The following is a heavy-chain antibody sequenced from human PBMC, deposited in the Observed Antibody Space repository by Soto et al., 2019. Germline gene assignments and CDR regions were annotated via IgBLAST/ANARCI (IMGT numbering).Heavy chain of an antibody. D-gene: IGHD2-15*01. CDR3: ARDRDGGTPEYFQH. V-gene: IGHV4-59*01. CDR1: GGSISSYY. CDR2: IYYSGRT. J-gene: IGHJ1*01. Sequence: QVQLQESGPGLVKPSETLSLTCTVSGGSISSYYWSWIRQPPGKGLEWIGYIYYSGRTNYNPSLKSRVTISGDTSTDQFSLMLSSVTAADTAVYYCARDRDGGTPEYFQHWGQGTLVTVSS.